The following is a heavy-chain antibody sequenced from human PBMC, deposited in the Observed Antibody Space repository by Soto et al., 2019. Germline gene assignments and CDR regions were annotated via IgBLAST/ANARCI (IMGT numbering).Heavy chain of an antibody. CDR2: IKQDGSEK. CDR1: GFTFSSYW. V-gene: IGHV3-7*03. CDR3: ARDPRWFASVNSYYYYGMDV. Sequence: GGSLRLSCAASGFTFSSYWMSWVRQAPGKGLEWVANIKQDGSEKYYVDSVKGRFTISRDNAKNSLYLQMNSLRAEDTAVYYCARDPRWFASVNSYYYYGMDVWGQGTTVTVSS. J-gene: IGHJ6*02. D-gene: IGHD3-10*01.